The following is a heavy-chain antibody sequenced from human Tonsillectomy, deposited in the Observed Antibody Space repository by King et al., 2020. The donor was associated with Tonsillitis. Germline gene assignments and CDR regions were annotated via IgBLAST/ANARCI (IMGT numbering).Heavy chain of an antibody. Sequence: VQLVESGGGVGQPGRSLRLSCVVSGFTFSSYGMHWVRQAPGKGLEWVAVIWYDGRNRYYVDSVKGRFTTSRDDSKNTLYLQMKSLRAEDTAVYYCARKNDWYFDLWGRGTLVTVSS. V-gene: IGHV3-33*08. CDR3: ARKNDWYFDL. CDR2: IWYDGRNR. J-gene: IGHJ2*01. D-gene: IGHD1-1*01. CDR1: GFTFSSYG.